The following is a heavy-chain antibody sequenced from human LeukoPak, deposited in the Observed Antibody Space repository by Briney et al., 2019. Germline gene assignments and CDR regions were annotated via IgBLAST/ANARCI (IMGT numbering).Heavy chain of an antibody. CDR2: MGGSDDRT. CDR1: GFSFSQNA. Sequence: GGSLRLTCAACGFSFSQNAKSWGRQAPGKGLEWVSAMGGSDDRTDYADSVKGRFTISRDISKNTLYLQMNSLRAEDTAVYFCATDLFRWAFDYWGQGTLVTVSS. CDR3: ATDLFRWAFDY. D-gene: IGHD4-23*01. V-gene: IGHV3-23*01. J-gene: IGHJ4*02.